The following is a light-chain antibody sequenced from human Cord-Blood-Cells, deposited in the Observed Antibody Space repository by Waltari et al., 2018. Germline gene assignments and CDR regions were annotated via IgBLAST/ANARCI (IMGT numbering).Light chain of an antibody. CDR1: QSISSL. J-gene: IGKJ1*01. CDR3: QQYNSYWT. CDR2: KAS. V-gene: IGKV1-5*03. Sequence: DIQMTQSPSTLSAYVGDRVTITCRASQSISSLLAWYQQKPEKAPKLLIYKASSLESGVPSRFSGSRSGTEFTLTISSLQPDDFATYYCQQYNSYWTFGQGTKVEIK.